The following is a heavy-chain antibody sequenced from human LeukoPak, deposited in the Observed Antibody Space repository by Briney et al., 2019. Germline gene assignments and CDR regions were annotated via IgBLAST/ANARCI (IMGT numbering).Heavy chain of an antibody. D-gene: IGHD1-26*01. CDR2: INEDGSTT. Sequence: TGGSLRLSCAASGFTVSSNYMSWVRQAPGKGLVWVSRINEDGSTTNYADSVKGRSTIFRDNAKNTLYPQMNSLRAEDTAVYYCVRDLGGRSGHWGQGTLVTVSS. CDR3: VRDLGGRSGH. CDR1: GFTVSSNY. J-gene: IGHJ4*02. V-gene: IGHV3-74*01.